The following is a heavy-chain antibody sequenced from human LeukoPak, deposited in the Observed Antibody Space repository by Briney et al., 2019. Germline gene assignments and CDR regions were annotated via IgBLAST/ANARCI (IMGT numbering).Heavy chain of an antibody. CDR2: INPHSGGT. Sequence: GAPVKVSCKASGYTFTDYYMHWVRQAPGQGLEWMAWINPHSGGTNYAQKFQGRVTMTRDTSISTAYMELSRLKSDDTAVYYCAVFPGIVGATQLRDYPFDIWAKGKRVTVFS. V-gene: IGHV1-2*02. CDR3: AVFPGIVGATQLRDYPFDI. J-gene: IGHJ3*02. CDR1: GYTFTDYY. D-gene: IGHD1-26*01.